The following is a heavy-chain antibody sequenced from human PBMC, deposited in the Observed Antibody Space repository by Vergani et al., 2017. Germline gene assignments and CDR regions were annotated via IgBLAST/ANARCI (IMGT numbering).Heavy chain of an antibody. CDR3: ARDHPAGYSSSPGSVYYGMDV. CDR1: GFTFSDYY. J-gene: IGHJ6*02. D-gene: IGHD6-6*01. Sequence: QVQLVESGGGLVKPGGSLRLSCAASGFTFSDYYMSWIRQAPGKGLEWVSYISSSSSYTNYADSVKGRFTISRDNAKNSLYLKMNSLRAEDTAVYYCARDHPAGYSSSPGSVYYGMDVWGQGTTVTVSS. CDR2: ISSSSSYT. V-gene: IGHV3-11*05.